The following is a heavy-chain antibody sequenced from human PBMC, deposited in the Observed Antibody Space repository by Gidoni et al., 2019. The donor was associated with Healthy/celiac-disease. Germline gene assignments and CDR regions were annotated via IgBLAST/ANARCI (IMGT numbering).Heavy chain of an antibody. Sequence: QVQLQESGPGLVKPSETLSLTCTVSGGSISSYYWSWIRQPPGKGLAWIGYIYYSGSTNYNPSRKSRVTISVDTSKNQFSLKLSSVTAADTAVYYCAREVYSGSYGFHDRNWFDPWGQGTLVTVSS. CDR1: GGSISSYY. V-gene: IGHV4-59*01. D-gene: IGHD1-26*01. CDR3: AREVYSGSYGFHDRNWFDP. J-gene: IGHJ5*02. CDR2: IYYSGST.